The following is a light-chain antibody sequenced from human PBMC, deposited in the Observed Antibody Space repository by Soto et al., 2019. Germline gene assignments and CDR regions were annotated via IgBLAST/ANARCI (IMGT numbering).Light chain of an antibody. CDR3: QQYNTWPPIT. V-gene: IGKV1-12*01. Sequence: PKSPSSVSASVGDRVTISCRASHSISGWLAWYQQKPGKAPNLLIYTASNLQSGVPSRFSGSGSGTNFTLTISSLQPEDFAVYYCQQYNTWPPITSCQRARPEI. CDR1: HSISGW. J-gene: IGKJ5*01. CDR2: TAS.